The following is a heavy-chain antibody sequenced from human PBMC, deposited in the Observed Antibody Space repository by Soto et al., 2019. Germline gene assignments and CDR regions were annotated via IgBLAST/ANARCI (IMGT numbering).Heavy chain of an antibody. V-gene: IGHV3-33*01. D-gene: IGHD3-3*01. Sequence: GGSLTLSCAASGFTFSSYGMHWVRQAPGKGLEWVAVIWYDGSNKYYADSVKGRFTISRKNSKNTLYLQMNSLRAEDTAVYYCARGDSYYDFWSGSKLRRYYYYGMDVWGQGTTVTVSS. J-gene: IGHJ6*02. CDR2: IWYDGSNK. CDR3: ARGDSYYDFWSGSKLRRYYYYGMDV. CDR1: GFTFSSYG.